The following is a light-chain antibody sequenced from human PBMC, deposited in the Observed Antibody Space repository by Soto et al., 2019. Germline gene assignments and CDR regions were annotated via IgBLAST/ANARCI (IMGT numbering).Light chain of an antibody. CDR1: QSLSSN. CDR2: GAS. J-gene: IGKJ1*01. V-gene: IGKV3-15*01. CDR3: QQYNNWPTGT. Sequence: EIVMTQSPGTLSVSPGERATLSCRASQSLSSNLAWYQQKPGQAPRLLIYGASTRATGIPARFSGSGSGTEFTLTISSLQSEDFAVYYCQQYNNWPTGTFGQGTKVDIX.